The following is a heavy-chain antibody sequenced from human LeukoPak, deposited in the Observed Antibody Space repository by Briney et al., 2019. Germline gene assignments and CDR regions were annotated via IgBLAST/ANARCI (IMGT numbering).Heavy chain of an antibody. D-gene: IGHD6-13*01. CDR1: GFTFSSYY. CDR3: ARGYSSSWLGYFDY. V-gene: IGHV3-30*03. CDR2: VSSDGSIK. Sequence: PGGSLRLSCAASGFTFSSYYMAWFRQAPGKGLEWVAVVSSDGSIKYYADSGKGRFTISRDTSKNTVYLQMNGLGTEDTAFYYCARGYSSSWLGYFDYWGQGTLVTVSS. J-gene: IGHJ4*02.